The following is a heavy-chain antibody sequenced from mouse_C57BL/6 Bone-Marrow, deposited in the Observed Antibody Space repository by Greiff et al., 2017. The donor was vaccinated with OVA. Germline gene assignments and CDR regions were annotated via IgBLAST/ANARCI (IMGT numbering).Heavy chain of an antibody. Sequence: EVKLMESGGGLVQPGGSLKLSCAASGFTFSDYYMYWVRQTPEKRLEWVAYISNGGGSTYYPDTVKGRFTISRDNAKNTLYLQMSRLKSEDTAMYYCARGIYYYGSSPGYFDYWGQGTTLTVSS. CDR1: GFTFSDYY. J-gene: IGHJ2*01. D-gene: IGHD1-1*01. CDR2: ISNGGGST. CDR3: ARGIYYYGSSPGYFDY. V-gene: IGHV5-12*01.